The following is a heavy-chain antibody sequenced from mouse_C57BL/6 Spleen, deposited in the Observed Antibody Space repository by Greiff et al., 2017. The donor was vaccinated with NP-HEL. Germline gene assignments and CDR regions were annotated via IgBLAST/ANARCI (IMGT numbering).Heavy chain of an antibody. V-gene: IGHV5-17*01. Sequence: DVKLVESGGGLVKPGGSLKLSCAASGFTFSDYGMHWVRQAPEKGLEWVAYISSGSSTIYYAETVKGRFTISRYNAKNTLFLQMTSLRSEDTAMYYCVELGPFAYWGQGTLVTVSA. CDR1: GFTFSDYG. CDR2: ISSGSSTI. CDR3: VELGPFAY. D-gene: IGHD4-1*01. J-gene: IGHJ3*01.